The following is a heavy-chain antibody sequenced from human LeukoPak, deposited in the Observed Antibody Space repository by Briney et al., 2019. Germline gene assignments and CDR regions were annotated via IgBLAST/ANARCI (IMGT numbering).Heavy chain of an antibody. CDR1: GFTFSSYG. CDR2: IWYDGSNK. CDR3: ARVSTAHDFWSGYYTGLDYYGMDV. D-gene: IGHD3-3*01. V-gene: IGHV3-33*01. J-gene: IGHJ6*02. Sequence: PGGSLRLSCAASGFTFSSYGMHWVRQAPGKGLEWVAVIWYDGSNKYCADSVKGRFTISRDNSKNTLYLQMNSLRAEDTAVYYCARVSTAHDFWSGYYTGLDYYGMDVWGQGTTVTVSS.